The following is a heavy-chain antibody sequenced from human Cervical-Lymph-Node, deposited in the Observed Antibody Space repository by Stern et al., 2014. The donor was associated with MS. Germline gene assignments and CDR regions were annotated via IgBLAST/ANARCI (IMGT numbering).Heavy chain of an antibody. J-gene: IGHJ4*02. CDR1: GGSFSSYA. CDR3: TREATAHSGTFDF. CDR2: IIPMYGAA. Sequence: QVQLGQSGAAMKKPGSSVKVSCQASGGSFSSYAVHWVRQAPGQAPAWMGGIIPMYGAANYAQKFQGRVTLIADESTSTAYMELISLTSEDTAVYYCTREATAHSGTFDFWGQGTLVTV. V-gene: IGHV1-69*01. D-gene: IGHD1-14*01.